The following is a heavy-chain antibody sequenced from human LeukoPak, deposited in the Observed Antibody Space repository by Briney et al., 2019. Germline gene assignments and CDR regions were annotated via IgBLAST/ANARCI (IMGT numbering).Heavy chain of an antibody. CDR2: ISSSSDKI. D-gene: IGHD6-13*01. J-gene: IGHJ4*02. CDR1: GFTFSTYN. Sequence: PGGSLRLFCGGSGFTFSTYNMHWVRQAPGKGLEWVSYISSSSDKIYYADSVKGRFTISRDNAKNSLYLQMNSLRAEDTAVYYCARGGVYSSRGIDYWGQGTLVTVSS. V-gene: IGHV3-48*04. CDR3: ARGGVYSSRGIDY.